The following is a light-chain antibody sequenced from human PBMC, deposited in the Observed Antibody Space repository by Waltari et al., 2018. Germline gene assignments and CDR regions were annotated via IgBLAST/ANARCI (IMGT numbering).Light chain of an antibody. Sequence: EIVLTQSPATLSLSPGDRATLSCRASQNIINFLVWYQQKPGQAPRLLTFDASKRATGIPARFSGSGSGTDFTLTISSLEPEDFAVYYCHQRRNWPGTFGQGTKVEIK. CDR2: DAS. CDR3: HQRRNWPGT. J-gene: IGKJ1*01. V-gene: IGKV3-11*01. CDR1: QNIINF.